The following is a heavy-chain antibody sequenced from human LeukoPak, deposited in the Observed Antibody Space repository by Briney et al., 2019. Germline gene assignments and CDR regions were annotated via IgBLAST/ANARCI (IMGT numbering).Heavy chain of an antibody. J-gene: IGHJ4*02. CDR3: ARNPVDTARSFDY. CDR1: GFTFSSYTM. Sequence: PGGSLRLSCAASGFTFSSYTMNWVRQPPGKGLEWIGEIYHSGSTNYNPSLKSRVTISVDKSKNQFSLKLSSVTAADTAVYYCARNPVDTARSFDYWGQGTLVTVSS. CDR2: IYHSGST. D-gene: IGHD5-18*01. V-gene: IGHV4-4*02.